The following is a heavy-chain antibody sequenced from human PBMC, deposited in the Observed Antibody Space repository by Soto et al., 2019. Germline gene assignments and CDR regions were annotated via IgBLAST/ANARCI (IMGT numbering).Heavy chain of an antibody. Sequence: GASVKVSCKASGDTLTDYYIRWVRQAPGQGLEWMGWMNPNSGNTGYAQKFQGRVTMTRNTSISTAYMELSSLRSEDTAVYYCARWDYGVYARFDYWGQGTLVTVSS. CDR1: GDTLTDYY. CDR3: ARWDYGVYARFDY. D-gene: IGHD4-17*01. J-gene: IGHJ4*02. V-gene: IGHV1-8*01. CDR2: MNPNSGNT.